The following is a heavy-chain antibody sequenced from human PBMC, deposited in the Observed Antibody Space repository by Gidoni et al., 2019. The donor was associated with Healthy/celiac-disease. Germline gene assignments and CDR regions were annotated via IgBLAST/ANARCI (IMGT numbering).Heavy chain of an antibody. J-gene: IGHJ4*02. CDR3: AKDRVRFLEWLLFHY. V-gene: IGHV3-23*01. CDR1: GFTFSSYA. D-gene: IGHD3-3*01. Sequence: LHLLESGGCLVQPVGSLRLSSADSGFTFSSYAMSWVRKAPGNGLEWVSAISGSGGSTYYADSVKGRFIISRDNSKNTLYLQMNSLRAEDTAVYYCAKDRVRFLEWLLFHYWGQGTLVTVSS. CDR2: ISGSGGST.